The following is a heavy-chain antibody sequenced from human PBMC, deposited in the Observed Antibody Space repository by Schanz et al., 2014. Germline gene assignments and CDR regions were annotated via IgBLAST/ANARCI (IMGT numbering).Heavy chain of an antibody. J-gene: IGHJ3*02. Sequence: EVQLVESGGGLVQPGGSLRLSCTASGFTFSSYSMNWVRQAPGKGLEWVSAISASGGTTYYADSVKGRFTISRDNSKNTLYLQMNSLRAEDTAVYYCAKGRFGELSAFDIWGQGTMVTVSS. D-gene: IGHD3-10*01. CDR3: AKGRFGELSAFDI. CDR2: ISASGGTT. V-gene: IGHV3-23*04. CDR1: GFTFSSYS.